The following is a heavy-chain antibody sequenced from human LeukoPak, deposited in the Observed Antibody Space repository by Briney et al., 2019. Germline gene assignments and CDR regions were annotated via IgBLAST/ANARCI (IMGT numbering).Heavy chain of an antibody. V-gene: IGHV4-4*02. J-gene: IGHJ1*01. CDR1: GASITSVNW. CDR2: IDHTGNT. CDR3: ARSYASAV. Sequence: PSGTLSLNCAVSGASITSVNWWNWVRQSPGKGLEWIGEIDHTGNTNYNASLESRVTISLDKSKNQFSLNLNSVTAADTAVYYCARSYASAVWGQGTLVTVSS.